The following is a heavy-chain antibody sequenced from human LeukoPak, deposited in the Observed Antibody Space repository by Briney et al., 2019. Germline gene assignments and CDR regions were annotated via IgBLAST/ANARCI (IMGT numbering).Heavy chain of an antibody. CDR1: GGSISSSSHY. J-gene: IGHJ4*02. CDR3: ARGLLPALDY. D-gene: IGHD1-26*01. Sequence: SETLSLTCTVSGGSISSSSHYWGWIRQPPGKGLEWIGSIYYSGSTYYNPSLKSRVTISVDTSKNQFSLKLSSVTAADTAVYYCARGLLPALDYWGQGTLVTVSS. V-gene: IGHV4-39*07. CDR2: IYYSGST.